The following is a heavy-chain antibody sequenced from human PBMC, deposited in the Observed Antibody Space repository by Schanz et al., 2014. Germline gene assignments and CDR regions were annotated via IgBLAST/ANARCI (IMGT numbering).Heavy chain of an antibody. Sequence: EVQLVESGGGLAQPGGSLRLSCAASGFRFDDYAMHWVRQAPGKGLEWVSSISWNSGSVAYADSVKGRFTISRDNGKNSLYLQMNSLRAEDTAVYYCARLDSSSWYPRYWGQGTLVTVSS. CDR2: ISWNSGSV. CDR1: GFRFDDYA. CDR3: ARLDSSSWYPRY. D-gene: IGHD6-13*01. V-gene: IGHV3-9*01. J-gene: IGHJ4*02.